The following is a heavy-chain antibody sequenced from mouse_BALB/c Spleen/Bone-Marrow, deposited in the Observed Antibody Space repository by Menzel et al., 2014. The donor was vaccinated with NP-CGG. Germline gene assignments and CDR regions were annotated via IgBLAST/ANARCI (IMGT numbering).Heavy chain of an antibody. CDR2: IRLKSNNYAT. V-gene: IGHV6-6*02. CDR1: GFTFSNYW. CDR3: TWFAY. Sequence: EVKLMESGGGLVQPGGSMKLSCVASGFTFSNYWMNWVRPSPEKGLEWVAEIRLKSNNYATHYAESVKGRFTISRDDSKSSVYLQMNNLRAEDTGIYYCTWFAYWGQGTLVTVSA. J-gene: IGHJ3*01.